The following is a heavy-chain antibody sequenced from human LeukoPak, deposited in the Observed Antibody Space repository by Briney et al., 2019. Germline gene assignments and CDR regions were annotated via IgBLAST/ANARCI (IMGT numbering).Heavy chain of an antibody. V-gene: IGHV3-30-3*01. CDR2: ISYDGSNK. J-gene: IGHJ4*02. CDR1: GFTFSSYA. D-gene: IGHD2-2*01. Sequence: PGRSLRLSCAASGFTFSSYAMHWVRQAPGKGLEWVAVISYDGSNKYYADSVKGRFTISRDNAKNSLYLQMNSLRAEDTAVYYCAREGIKYQLLLDYWGQGTLVTVSS. CDR3: AREGIKYQLLLDY.